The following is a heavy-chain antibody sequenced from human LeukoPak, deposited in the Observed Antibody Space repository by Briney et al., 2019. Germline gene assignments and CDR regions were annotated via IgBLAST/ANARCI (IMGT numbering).Heavy chain of an antibody. D-gene: IGHD6-19*01. CDR3: ARIQRQQWLHDAFDI. Sequence: PGGSLRLSCAASGFTFSSYSMNWVRQAPGKGLEWVAFIQYDGSNNYYADSVKDRFTISRDNSKNTLYLQVNSLRAEDTAVYYCARIQRQQWLHDAFDIWGQGTMVTVSS. CDR1: GFTFSSYS. J-gene: IGHJ3*02. V-gene: IGHV3-30*02. CDR2: IQYDGSNN.